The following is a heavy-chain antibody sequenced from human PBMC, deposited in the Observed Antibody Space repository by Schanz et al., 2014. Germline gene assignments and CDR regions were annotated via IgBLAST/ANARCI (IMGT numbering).Heavy chain of an antibody. D-gene: IGHD1-26*01. CDR3: VRGVGAWEQRIFDY. Sequence: QVLLQESGPGVVKPSGTLSLTCAVSGGSIISSTWWGWVRQPPGKGLEWIGEIYHNGDTSFNPSRKSRAPVTVEMSKKEFSLRLSSVAAADTALYYCVRGVGAWEQRIFDYWGKGTLVTVSS. J-gene: IGHJ4*02. CDR1: GGSIISSTW. CDR2: IYHNGDT. V-gene: IGHV4-4*02.